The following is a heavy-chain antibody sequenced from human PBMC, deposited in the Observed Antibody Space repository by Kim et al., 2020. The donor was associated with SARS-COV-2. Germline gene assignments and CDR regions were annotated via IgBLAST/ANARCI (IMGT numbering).Heavy chain of an antibody. J-gene: IGHJ5*02. CDR3: AGATWRGIAAAGSLP. CDR2: TYYSGST. Sequence: SETLSLTCTVSGGSISSYYWSWIRQPPGKGLEWIGYTYYSGSTNYNPSLKSRVTISVDTSKNQFSLKLSSVTAADTAVYYCAGATWRGIAAAGSLPWGQGTLVTVSA. V-gene: IGHV4-59*13. CDR1: GGSISSYY. D-gene: IGHD6-13*01.